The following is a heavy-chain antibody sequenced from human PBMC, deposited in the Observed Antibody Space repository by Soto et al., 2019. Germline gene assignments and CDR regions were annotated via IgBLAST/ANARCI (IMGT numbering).Heavy chain of an antibody. V-gene: IGHV3-23*01. CDR2: ISGSGGDT. Sequence: EVQLLASGGGLVQPGGSLRLSCAASGFTFKNSALSWVRQAPGKGLEWVSAISGSGGDTYYADSVRGRFTIYRDNSKSSLYLQMNSLRAEDTAVYYCAKEVLGGQGTLVTVSS. D-gene: IGHD2-15*01. CDR3: AKEVL. CDR1: GFTFKNSA. J-gene: IGHJ4*02.